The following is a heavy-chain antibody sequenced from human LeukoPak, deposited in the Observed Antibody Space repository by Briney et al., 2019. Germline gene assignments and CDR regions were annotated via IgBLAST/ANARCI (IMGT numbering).Heavy chain of an antibody. V-gene: IGHV3-53*01. Sequence: PGGSLRLSCAASAFTVSSNYMSWVRQAPGKGLDCVSIIFSDGGTSYSDSVKGRFTVSRDNSKNTLYLQMNNLRAEDTAVYYCAAGIDGVRGYSLDYWGQGTLVTVSS. J-gene: IGHJ4*02. CDR3: AAGIDGVRGYSLDY. CDR2: IFSDGGT. CDR1: AFTVSSNY. D-gene: IGHD3-22*01.